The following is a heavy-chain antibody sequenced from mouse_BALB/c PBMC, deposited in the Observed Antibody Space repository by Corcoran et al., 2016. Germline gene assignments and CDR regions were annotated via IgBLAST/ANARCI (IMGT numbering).Heavy chain of an antibody. J-gene: IGHJ4*01. V-gene: IGHV9-1*02. D-gene: IGHD2-10*01. CDR2: INTYTGEP. CDR1: GYTFTNYG. CDR3: ARTSYGSHYYDMDY. Sequence: QSQLVQSGPELKKPGETVKIFCKASGYTFTNYGMNWVKQAPGKGLKWMDWINTYTGEPTYADDFKGRFAFSLETSASTAYLQINNLKNEDMATYFCARTSYGSHYYDMDYWGQGTSVTVSS.